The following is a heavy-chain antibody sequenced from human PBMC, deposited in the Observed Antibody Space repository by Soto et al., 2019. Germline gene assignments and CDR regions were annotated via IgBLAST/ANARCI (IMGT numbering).Heavy chain of an antibody. V-gene: IGHV3-74*01. J-gene: IGHJ6*03. D-gene: IGHD3-3*01. CDR2: INGDGSST. CDR1: GFTFSSYW. CDR3: TRDAYYDFWSGYSAYYYYYMDV. Sequence: EVQLVESGGGLVQPGGFLRLSCAASGFTFSSYWMHWVRQAPGKGLVWVSRINGDGSSTTHADSVRGRFTISRDNTKNTLYLQMNSLRAEDTAVYYCTRDAYYDFWSGYSAYYYYYMDVWGKGTTVTVSS.